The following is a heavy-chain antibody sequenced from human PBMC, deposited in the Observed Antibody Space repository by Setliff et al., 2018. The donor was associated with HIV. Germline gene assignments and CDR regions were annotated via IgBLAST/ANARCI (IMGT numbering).Heavy chain of an antibody. V-gene: IGHV1-8*02. CDR2: VNPHSGNT. CDR1: GYTFINYD. CDR3: ARGSNNYGAYILYGMDI. D-gene: IGHD4-17*01. J-gene: IGHJ6*02. Sequence: GASVQVSCKASGYTFINYDINWVRQAPGQGLQWMGWVNPHSGNTGYAPMFQGRLSMTRDTSTNTAYMELYTLETHDTAVYYCARGSNNYGAYILYGMDIWGQGTSVTVSS.